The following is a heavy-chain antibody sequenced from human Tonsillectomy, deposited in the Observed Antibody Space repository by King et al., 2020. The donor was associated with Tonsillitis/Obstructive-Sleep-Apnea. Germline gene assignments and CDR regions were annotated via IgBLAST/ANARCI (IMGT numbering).Heavy chain of an antibody. CDR1: GFTFSSYA. J-gene: IGHJ4*02. Sequence: VQLVESGGGVVQPGRSLRLSCAASGFTFSSYAMHWVRQAPGKGLEWGSVLSYDGSNKNYADSVKGRFTISRDNSKNLLYLQMNSLKAEDTAVYYCARDDTVTTNYWGQGTLVTVSS. V-gene: IGHV3-30*01. CDR3: ARDDTVTTNY. CDR2: LSYDGSNK. D-gene: IGHD4-11*01.